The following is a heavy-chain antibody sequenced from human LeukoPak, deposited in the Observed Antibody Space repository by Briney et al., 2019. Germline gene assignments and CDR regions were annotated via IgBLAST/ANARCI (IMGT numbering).Heavy chain of an antibody. D-gene: IGHD2-2*01. J-gene: IGHJ4*02. CDR3: ARRGSCTSTSCYEYFDY. CDR2: IYPGDSDT. CDR1: GXSFTSYW. V-gene: IGHV5-51*01. Sequence: GESLKISCKGSGXSFTSYWIGWVRQMPGKGLEWMGIIYPGDSDTRYSPSFQGQVTISADKSISTAYLQWSSLKASDTAVYYCARRGSCTSTSCYEYFDYWGQGTQSPSPQ.